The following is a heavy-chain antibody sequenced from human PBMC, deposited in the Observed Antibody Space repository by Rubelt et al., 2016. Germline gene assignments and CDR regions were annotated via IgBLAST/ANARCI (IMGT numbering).Heavy chain of an antibody. J-gene: IGHJ4*02. D-gene: IGHD6-19*01. CDR3: ASTPRYSSGWYNYDY. CDR1: GGSISTYH. CDR2: TYTSGST. Sequence: GGSISTYHWSCIRQPAGQGLAWTGRTYTSGSTNYNPSLKSRVTMSVDTSKNQFSLKLSSVTAADTAVYYCASTPRYSSGWYNYDYWGQGTLVTVSS. V-gene: IGHV4-4*07.